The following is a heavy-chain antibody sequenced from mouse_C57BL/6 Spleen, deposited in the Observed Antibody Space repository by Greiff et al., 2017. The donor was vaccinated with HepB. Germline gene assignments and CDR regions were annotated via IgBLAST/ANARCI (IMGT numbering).Heavy chain of an antibody. Sequence: EVQLVESGGGLVKPGGSLKLSCAASGFTFSDYGMHWVRQAPEKGLEWVAYISSGSSTIYYADTVKGRFTISRDNAKNTLFLQMTSLRSEDTAMYYCARRYGNYSYYFDYWGQGTTLTVSS. D-gene: IGHD2-1*01. J-gene: IGHJ2*01. CDR2: ISSGSSTI. CDR3: ARRYGNYSYYFDY. V-gene: IGHV5-17*01. CDR1: GFTFSDYG.